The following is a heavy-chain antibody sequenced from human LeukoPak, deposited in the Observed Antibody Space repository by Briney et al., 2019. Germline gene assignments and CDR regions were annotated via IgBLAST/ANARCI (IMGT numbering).Heavy chain of an antibody. CDR2: MSPKTGKT. CDR3: ARTPTGGDIDY. Sequence: ASVKVSCKASGYTFTSHDINWVRQATGQGLEWMGWMSPKTGKTGYASRFQGRVAMTSNPSISTAYLELSSLRSDDTAVYYCARTPTGGDIDYWGREPWSPSP. D-gene: IGHD2-21*02. CDR1: GYTFTSHD. V-gene: IGHV1-8*01. J-gene: IGHJ4*02.